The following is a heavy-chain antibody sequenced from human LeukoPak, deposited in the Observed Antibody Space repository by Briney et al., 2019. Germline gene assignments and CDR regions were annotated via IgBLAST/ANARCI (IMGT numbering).Heavy chain of an antibody. Sequence: PGGSLRLSCAASGFTFSIYAMSWVRQAPGKGLEWVSAISGSGGSTYYADSVKGRFTISRDNSKNTLYLQMNSLRAEDTAVYYCAKDGTYYYDSSGYYYGYYFDYWGQGTLVTVSS. V-gene: IGHV3-23*01. CDR2: ISGSGGST. D-gene: IGHD3-22*01. CDR3: AKDGTYYYDSSGYYYGYYFDY. J-gene: IGHJ4*02. CDR1: GFTFSIYA.